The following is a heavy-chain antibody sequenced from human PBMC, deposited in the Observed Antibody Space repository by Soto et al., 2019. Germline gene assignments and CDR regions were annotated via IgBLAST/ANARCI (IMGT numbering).Heavy chain of an antibody. CDR3: ARQARGKLEYFHRVNWFDP. CDR2: IYYSGST. Sequence: SETLSLTCTVSGGSISSYYWSWIRQPPGKGLEWIGYIYYSGSTNYNPSLKSRVTISVDTSKNQFSLKLSSVTAADTAVYYCARQARGKLEYFHRVNWFDPWGQGTLVTVSS. J-gene: IGHJ5*02. V-gene: IGHV4-59*08. CDR1: GGSISSYY. D-gene: IGHD1-1*01.